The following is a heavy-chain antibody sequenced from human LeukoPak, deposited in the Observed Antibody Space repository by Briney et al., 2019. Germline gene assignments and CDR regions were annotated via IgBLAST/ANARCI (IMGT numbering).Heavy chain of an antibody. V-gene: IGHV4-39*01. CDR2: IYYSGST. Sequence: SETLSLTCTVSGGSISSSSYYWGWIRQPPGKGLEWIGSIYYSGSTYYNPSLKSRVTISVDTSKNQFSLKLSSVTAADTAVYYCARRNDYGDYGYFDYWGQGTLVTDSS. CDR3: ARRNDYGDYGYFDY. D-gene: IGHD4-17*01. CDR1: GGSISSSSYY. J-gene: IGHJ4*02.